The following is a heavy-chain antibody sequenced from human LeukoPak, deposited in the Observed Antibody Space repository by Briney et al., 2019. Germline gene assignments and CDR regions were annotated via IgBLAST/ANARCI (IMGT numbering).Heavy chain of an antibody. D-gene: IGHD2/OR15-2a*01. Sequence: GGSLRLSCEASRFSFSTYPMGWFRQAPGKGLEWVSYVSGSGNTKFYADSVKGRFTISRDNAKKSLFLEMNSLRAEDSAMYYRARDRECKGYFDYWGQGTLVAVSS. CDR3: ARDRECKGYFDY. V-gene: IGHV3-11*01. CDR2: VSGSGNTK. CDR1: RFSFSTYP. J-gene: IGHJ4*02.